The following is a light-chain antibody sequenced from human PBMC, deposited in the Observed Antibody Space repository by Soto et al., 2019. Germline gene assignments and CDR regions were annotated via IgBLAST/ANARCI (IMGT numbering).Light chain of an antibody. J-gene: IGKJ4*01. V-gene: IGKV3-11*01. CDR1: QNINSF. CDR3: QHRNNLPLP. CDR2: DAS. Sequence: DIVLTQSPVTLSLSPGERATLSCRASQNINSFLAWYQQRPGQAPRLLIYDASTRATGIPARFNGRGSVTDFTLTISDLAPDDSAVYYCQHRNNLPLPFGGGPKVAIK.